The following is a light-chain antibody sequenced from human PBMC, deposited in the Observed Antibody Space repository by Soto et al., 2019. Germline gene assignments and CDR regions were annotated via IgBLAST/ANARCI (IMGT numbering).Light chain of an antibody. CDR2: AAS. CDR1: QSISSY. Sequence: DIQMTQSPSSLYASVGDRVTITCRASQSISSYLNWYQQKPGKAPKLLIYAASSLQSGVPSRFSGSGSGTDFTLTISSLQPEDFATYYCQQSYSTPRFAFGPGTEVDIK. CDR3: QQSYSTPRFA. J-gene: IGKJ3*01. V-gene: IGKV1-39*01.